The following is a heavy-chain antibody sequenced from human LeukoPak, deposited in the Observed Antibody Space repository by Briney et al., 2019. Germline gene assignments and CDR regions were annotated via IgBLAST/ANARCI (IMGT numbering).Heavy chain of an antibody. Sequence: PGGSLSLSCAASGFTFSSYSMNWVRQAPGKGLEWVSSISSSSSYIYYADSVKGRFTISRDNAKNSLYLQMNSLRAEDTAVYYCARDLGEREFEPWGQGTLVTVSS. J-gene: IGHJ5*02. CDR1: GFTFSSYS. CDR2: ISSSSSYI. CDR3: ARDLGEREFEP. V-gene: IGHV3-21*01. D-gene: IGHD2-21*01.